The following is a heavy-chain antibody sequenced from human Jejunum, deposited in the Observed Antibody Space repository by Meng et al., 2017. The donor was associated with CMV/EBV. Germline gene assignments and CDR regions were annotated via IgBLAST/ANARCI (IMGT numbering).Heavy chain of an antibody. J-gene: IGHJ4*02. CDR1: VASVNNSY. CDR2: FYSSDTY. CDR3: ARGPGASTREGFDY. V-gene: IGHV4-4*07. D-gene: IGHD1-26*01. Sequence: QRQGPAPGWVKLAGTLSPAGTAPVASVNNSYWSWIRQSAGKGLEWIGRFYSSDTYNYLPSLDSRVTMSLDTSKNQFSLNLRSVTAADTATYYCARGPGASTREGFDYWGLGTLVTVSS.